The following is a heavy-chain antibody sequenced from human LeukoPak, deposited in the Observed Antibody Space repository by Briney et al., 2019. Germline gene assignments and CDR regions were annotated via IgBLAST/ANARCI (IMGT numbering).Heavy chain of an antibody. Sequence: PSETLSLTCTVSGYSISSGHYWGWIRQPPGKGLEWIGSIYHSGSTNYNPSLKSRVTISVDTSKNQFSLKLSSVTAADTAVYYCARGLYEQLDYRGQGTLVTVSS. CDR3: ARGLYEQLDY. J-gene: IGHJ4*02. V-gene: IGHV4-38-2*02. D-gene: IGHD6-6*01. CDR1: GYSISSGHY. CDR2: IYHSGST.